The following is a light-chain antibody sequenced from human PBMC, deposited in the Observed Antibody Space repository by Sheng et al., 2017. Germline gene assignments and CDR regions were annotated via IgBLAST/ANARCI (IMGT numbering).Light chain of an antibody. Sequence: DIQMTQSPSTLSASVGDRVIITCRASQPISGWLAWYQQKPGKAPKLLIFKASSLQSGVPSRFSGSGSGTEFTLTISSLQPDDVATYYCQQYNTYLXTFGQGTKVKSN. CDR3: QQYNTYLXT. CDR1: QPISGW. V-gene: IGKV1-5*03. CDR2: KAS. J-gene: IGKJ1*01.